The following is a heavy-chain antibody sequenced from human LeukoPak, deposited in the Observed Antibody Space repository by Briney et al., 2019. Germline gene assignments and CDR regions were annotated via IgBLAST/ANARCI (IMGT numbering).Heavy chain of an antibody. J-gene: IGHJ4*02. CDR3: ARAAAGTRHFDY. CDR1: GFTFSSYD. D-gene: IGHD2-2*01. CDR2: IGTAGDT. V-gene: IGHV3-13*01. Sequence: GGSLRLSCAASGFTFSSYDMHWVRQATGTGLEWVSAIGTAGDTYYPGSVKGRFTISRENAKNSLYLQMNSLRAGDTAVYYCARAAAGTRHFDYWGQGTLVTVSS.